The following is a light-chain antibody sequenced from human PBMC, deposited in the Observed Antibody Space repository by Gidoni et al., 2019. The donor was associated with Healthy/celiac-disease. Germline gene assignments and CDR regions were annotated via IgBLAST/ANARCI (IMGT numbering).Light chain of an antibody. J-gene: IGKJ4*01. CDR2: AAS. V-gene: IGKV1-8*01. CDR1: QGISSY. Sequence: IRITQSPSSLSASTGDRVTITCRASQGISSYLAWYQQKPGKAPKLLIYAASTLQSGVPSRFSGSGSGTDFTLTISCLQSEDFATYYCQQYYSYPLTFGGGTKVEIK. CDR3: QQYYSYPLT.